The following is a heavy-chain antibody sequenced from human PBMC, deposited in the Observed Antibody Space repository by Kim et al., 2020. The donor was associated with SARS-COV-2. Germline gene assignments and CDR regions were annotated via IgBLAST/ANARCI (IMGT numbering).Heavy chain of an antibody. Sequence: GGSLRLSCAASGFTFRINAMTWVRQAPGRGLEWVSSISPEGDYSYYADSVKGRFTISRDNYRDTLYLQMNGLRGDDTAVYYCARQDLIRAPPAAGAFVVWGPGTGVTVSS. CDR3: ARQDLIRAPPAAGAFVV. J-gene: IGHJ3*01. V-gene: IGHV3-23*01. D-gene: IGHD3-10*01. CDR2: ISPEGDYS. CDR1: GFTFRINA.